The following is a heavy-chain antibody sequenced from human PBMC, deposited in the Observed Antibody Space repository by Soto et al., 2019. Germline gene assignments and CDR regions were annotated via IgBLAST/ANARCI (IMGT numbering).Heavy chain of an antibody. CDR1: GGSISSYY. Sequence: PXGTLSLTCTVSGGSISSYYWSWIRQPPGKGLEWIGYIYYSGSTNYNPSLKSRVTISVDTSKNQFSLKLSSVTAADTAVYYCARSNYYYDFWSGPPGGHMDVWGQGTTVTVSS. J-gene: IGHJ6*02. D-gene: IGHD3-3*01. CDR3: ARSNYYYDFWSGPPGGHMDV. V-gene: IGHV4-59*01. CDR2: IYYSGST.